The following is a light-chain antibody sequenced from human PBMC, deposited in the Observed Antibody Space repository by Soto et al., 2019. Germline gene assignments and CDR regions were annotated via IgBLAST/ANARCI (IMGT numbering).Light chain of an antibody. J-gene: IGKJ1*01. CDR3: QQYNNYWT. V-gene: IGKV1-5*03. CDR1: ENIYTW. Sequence: DIQMTQSPSTLSASVGDRVTITCRASENIYTWLAWYQQKPGKAPNLLIYKASTLESGVPSRFSGSGSGTEFTLTISGLQPDDFATYYCQQYNNYWTFGQGTKVEIK. CDR2: KAS.